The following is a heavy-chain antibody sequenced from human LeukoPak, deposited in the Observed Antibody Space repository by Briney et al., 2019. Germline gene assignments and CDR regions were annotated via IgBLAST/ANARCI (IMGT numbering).Heavy chain of an antibody. V-gene: IGHV3-23*01. CDR1: GFTFSSYS. CDR2: ISGSGGDT. Sequence: PGGSLRLSCAASGFTFSSYSMSWVRQAPGKGLEWVSVISGSGGDTFYADSVKGRFTISRDNPKNTLYLQMNSLRVEDTAVYYCAKGRALVGGTTRSYDSWGQGTLVTVSS. J-gene: IGHJ5*02. D-gene: IGHD1-26*01. CDR3: AKGRALVGGTTRSYDS.